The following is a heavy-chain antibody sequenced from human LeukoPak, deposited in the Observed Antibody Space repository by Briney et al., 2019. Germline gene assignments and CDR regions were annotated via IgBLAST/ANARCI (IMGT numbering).Heavy chain of an antibody. D-gene: IGHD1-1*01. V-gene: IGHV3-11*04. CDR2: INIGGTNT. Sequence: GGSLRLSCAASGFTFNDYYMSWIRQAPGKGLEWLSYINIGGTNTHYADSVKGRFTISRDNAKNTLYLQISSLSVEDTAVYFCARDMWGTFDYWGQGALVTVSS. CDR1: GFTFNDYY. CDR3: ARDMWGTFDY. J-gene: IGHJ4*02.